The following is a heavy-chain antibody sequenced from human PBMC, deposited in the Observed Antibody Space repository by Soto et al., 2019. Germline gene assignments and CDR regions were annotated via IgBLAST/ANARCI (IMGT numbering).Heavy chain of an antibody. CDR3: AKVWSGTYMDV. Sequence: GGSLRLSCAASGFTFSSYAMHWVRQAPGKGLEWVAVISYDGSNKYYADSVKGRFTISRDNSKNALYLQMNSLRVEDTGVYYCAKVWSGTYMDVWGQGTTVTVSS. V-gene: IGHV3-30-3*01. CDR2: ISYDGSNK. CDR1: GFTFSSYA. J-gene: IGHJ6*02. D-gene: IGHD3-3*01.